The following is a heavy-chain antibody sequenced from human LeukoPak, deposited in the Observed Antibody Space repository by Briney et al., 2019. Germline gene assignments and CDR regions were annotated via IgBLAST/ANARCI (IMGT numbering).Heavy chain of an antibody. V-gene: IGHV3-30*18. CDR1: GFTFSSYD. D-gene: IGHD3-16*01. J-gene: IGHJ3*02. Sequence: GGSLRLSCAASGFTFSSYDMHWVRQAPGKGLEWVAVISYDGNNRYYADSVKGRFTISRYNSKNTLYLQMNSLRAEDTAVYYCAKVKGEVIGAFDIWGQGTMVTVSS. CDR2: ISYDGNNR. CDR3: AKVKGEVIGAFDI.